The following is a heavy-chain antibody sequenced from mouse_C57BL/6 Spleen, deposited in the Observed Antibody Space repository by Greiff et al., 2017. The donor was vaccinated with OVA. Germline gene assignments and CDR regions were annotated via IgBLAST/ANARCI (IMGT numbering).Heavy chain of an antibody. Sequence: VQLKESGPELVKPGASVKIPCKASGYTFTDYNMDWVKQSHGKSLEWIGDINPNNGGTIYNQKFKGKATLTVDKSSSTAYMELRSLTSEDTAVYYCARGLDYAMDYWGQGTSVTVSS. CDR3: ARGLDYAMDY. J-gene: IGHJ4*01. CDR2: INPNNGGT. V-gene: IGHV1-18*01. CDR1: GYTFTDYN.